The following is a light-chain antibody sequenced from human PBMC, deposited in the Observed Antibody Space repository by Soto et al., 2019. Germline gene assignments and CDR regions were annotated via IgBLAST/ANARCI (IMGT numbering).Light chain of an antibody. CDR3: SSYTINSTLFV. CDR1: STDIGGYSY. Sequence: QSALAQPASVSGSPGQSLTISCTGASTDIGGYSYVPWHQQHPGKAPTLMIYEVSNRPSGVSHRFSGSKSGNTASLTISGLQAEDEADYYCSSYTINSTLFVFGTGTKVTVL. J-gene: IGLJ1*01. CDR2: EVS. V-gene: IGLV2-14*01.